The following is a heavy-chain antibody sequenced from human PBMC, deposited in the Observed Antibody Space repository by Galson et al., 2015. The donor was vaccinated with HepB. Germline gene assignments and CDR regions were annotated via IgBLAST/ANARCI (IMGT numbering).Heavy chain of an antibody. CDR1: GYTFTRFL. Sequence: SVKVSCKASGYTFTRFLMTWVRQAPGQGLEWMGWINTNTGNPTYAQGFTGRFVFSLDTSVSTAYLQISSLKAEDTAVYYCARDLGSAAAGPFDYWDQGTLVTVSS. V-gene: IGHV7-4-1*02. CDR3: ARDLGSAAAGPFDY. D-gene: IGHD6-13*01. CDR2: INTNTGNP. J-gene: IGHJ4*02.